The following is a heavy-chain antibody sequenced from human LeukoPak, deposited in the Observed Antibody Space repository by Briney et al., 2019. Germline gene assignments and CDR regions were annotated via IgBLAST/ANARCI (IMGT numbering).Heavy chain of an antibody. CDR2: ISAYNGNT. V-gene: IGHV1-18*01. CDR1: GYTFTSYG. D-gene: IGHD5-12*01. Sequence: ASVKVSCKASGYTFTSYGISWVRQAPGQGLEWMGWISAYNGNTNYAQKLQGRVTMTTDTSTSTAYMELRSLRSDDTAVYYCARVRRNSGNKYFDPWGQGTRVTVSS. J-gene: IGHJ5*02. CDR3: ARVRRNSGNKYFDP.